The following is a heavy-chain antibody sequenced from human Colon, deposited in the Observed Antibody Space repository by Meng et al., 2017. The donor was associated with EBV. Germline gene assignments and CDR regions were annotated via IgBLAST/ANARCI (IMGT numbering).Heavy chain of an antibody. CDR3: ARRGPYPDSSGFHWYFDL. CDR1: GYTFSNYA. V-gene: IGHV7-4-1*02. D-gene: IGHD3-22*01. Sequence: VQLVQFGFELKMPVASCKVSCKASGYTFSNYAINWVRQAPGQGLEWMGWINTHTGNPTYGQGFTGRFVLSSDTSVSTANLQISSLKAEDTAVYYWARRGPYPDSSGFHWYFDLWGRGTLVTVSS. CDR2: INTHTGNP. J-gene: IGHJ2*01.